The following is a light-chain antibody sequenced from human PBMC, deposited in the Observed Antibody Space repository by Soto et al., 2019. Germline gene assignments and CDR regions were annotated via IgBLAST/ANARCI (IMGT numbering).Light chain of an antibody. Sequence: QSALTQPRSVSGSPGQSVTISCTGTNSDAGGYNFVSWYQQHPGKAPKLMIYDVSKRPSGVPDRFSGSKSGNTASLIISGLQAEDEADYYCCSYAGSYTWVFGTGTKLTVL. CDR1: NSDAGGYNF. J-gene: IGLJ1*01. V-gene: IGLV2-11*01. CDR2: DVS. CDR3: CSYAGSYTWV.